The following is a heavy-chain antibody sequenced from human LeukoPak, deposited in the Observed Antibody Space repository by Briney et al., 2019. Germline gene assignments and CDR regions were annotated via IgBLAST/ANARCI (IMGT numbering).Heavy chain of an antibody. CDR1: GFSFSDHH. D-gene: IGHD3-16*01. V-gene: IGHV3-11*01. Sequence: GGSLRLSCADSGFSFSDHHMSWVRQVPGKGLEWLAYISRDGNIIVYADSVKGRFIISRDNAKQSVYLEMTSLRPEDTAVYYCARYVLLMDYWGQGTLVTVSS. J-gene: IGHJ4*02. CDR3: ARYVLLMDY. CDR2: ISRDGNII.